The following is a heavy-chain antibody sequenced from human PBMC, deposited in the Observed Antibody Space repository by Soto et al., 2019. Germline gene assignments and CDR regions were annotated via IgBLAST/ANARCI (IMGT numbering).Heavy chain of an antibody. D-gene: IGHD4-17*01. CDR2: IWYDGSKK. CDR1: GLSITGYG. V-gene: IGHV3-33*01. Sequence: QVQLVESGGVVVQPGRSLRLSCAASGLSITGYGMHWVRQAPGKGLEWVAVIWYDGSKKYYADSVKGRFTISRDNSKNTLYLQMNSLRDEDTAVYHCARWNGDYGAVDYWGQGTLVIVSS. J-gene: IGHJ4*02. CDR3: ARWNGDYGAVDY.